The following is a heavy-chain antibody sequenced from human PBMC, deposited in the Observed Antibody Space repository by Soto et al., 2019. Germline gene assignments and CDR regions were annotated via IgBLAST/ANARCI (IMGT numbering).Heavy chain of an antibody. J-gene: IGHJ4*02. CDR2: IWYDGSNK. V-gene: IGHV3-33*06. CDR3: AKGGCSGGSCYSGTGSDY. CDR1: GFTFSSYA. Sequence: HPGGSLRLSCAASGFTFSSYAMHWVRQAPGKGLEWVAIIWYDGSNKYYADSVKGRFTISRDNSKNTMYLQMNSLRAEDTAVYYCAKGGCSGGSCYSGTGSDYWGQGTLVTVSS. D-gene: IGHD2-15*01.